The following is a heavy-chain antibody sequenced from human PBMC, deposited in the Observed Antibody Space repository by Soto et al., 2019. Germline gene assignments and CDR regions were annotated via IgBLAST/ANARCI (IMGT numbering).Heavy chain of an antibody. CDR3: SRHGGRYLAGIFA. J-gene: IGHJ5*02. Sequence: QLQLQESGPGLVKPSETLSLTCTVSGGSISSNSYYWGWIRQPPGKGLEWIGSIHYSGSTYYNPSLKSRGSIVIDTSKNQSSLKPSSVTAADTAVYYCSRHGGRYLAGIFAWGQGTLVTVSS. CDR1: GGSISSNSYY. D-gene: IGHD3-3*02. CDR2: IHYSGST. V-gene: IGHV4-39*01.